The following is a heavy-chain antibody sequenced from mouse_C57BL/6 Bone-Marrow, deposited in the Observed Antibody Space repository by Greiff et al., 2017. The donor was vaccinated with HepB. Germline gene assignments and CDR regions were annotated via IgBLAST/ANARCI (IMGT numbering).Heavy chain of an antibody. J-gene: IGHJ2*01. CDR3: TTNYGSY. CDR2: IDPENGDT. D-gene: IGHD1-1*01. Sequence: EVQLQQSGAELVRPGASVKLSCTASGFNIKDDYMHWVKQRPEQGLEWIGWIDPENGDTEYASKFQGKATITADTSSNTAYLQLNSLTSEDTAVYYCTTNYGSYWGQGTTLTVSS. CDR1: GFNIKDDY. V-gene: IGHV14-4*01.